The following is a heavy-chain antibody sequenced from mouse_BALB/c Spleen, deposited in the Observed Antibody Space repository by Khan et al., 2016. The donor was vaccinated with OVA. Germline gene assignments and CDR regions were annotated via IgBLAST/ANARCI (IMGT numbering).Heavy chain of an antibody. CDR2: INPRSDYT. CDR1: GYTFTSHT. V-gene: IGHV1-4*01. CDR3: ARRTTEYALDY. D-gene: IGHD2-14*01. J-gene: IGHJ4*01. Sequence: QVQLKESGAELARPGASVKMSCKASGYTFTSHTMHWVKQRPGQGLEWIGYINPRSDYTQYNQKFNDKATLTADISSRTAYLQLRSLTSEDSSVCYCARRTTEYALDYWGQGTSVTVSS.